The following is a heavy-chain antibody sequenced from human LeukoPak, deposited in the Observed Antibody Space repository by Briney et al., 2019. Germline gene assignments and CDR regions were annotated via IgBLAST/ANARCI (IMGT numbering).Heavy chain of an antibody. CDR1: GYTFTSYY. Sequence: ASVKVSCKASGYTFTSYYMHWVRQAPGQGLEWMGIINPSGGSTSYAQKFQGRVTMTRDTSTSTVYMELCSLRSEDTAVYYCARPSGDYDSSGYLTRAEYFQHWGQGTLVTVSS. D-gene: IGHD3-22*01. CDR2: INPSGGST. J-gene: IGHJ1*01. CDR3: ARPSGDYDSSGYLTRAEYFQH. V-gene: IGHV1-46*01.